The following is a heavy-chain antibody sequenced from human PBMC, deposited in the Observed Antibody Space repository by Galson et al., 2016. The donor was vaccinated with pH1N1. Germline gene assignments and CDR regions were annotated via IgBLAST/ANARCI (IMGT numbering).Heavy chain of an antibody. D-gene: IGHD4-17*01. V-gene: IGHV3-21*01. CDR2: ISSSSSYV. Sequence: SLRLSCAASGFTFSSYSMNWVRQAPGKGLEWVSSISSSSSYVDYADSVKGRLAISRDNAKNSMYLQMNSLRAEDTAVYYCARVGAYGDYDLLMNNWFDPWGQGTLVTVSS. CDR3: ARVGAYGDYDLLMNNWFDP. J-gene: IGHJ5*02. CDR1: GFTFSSYS.